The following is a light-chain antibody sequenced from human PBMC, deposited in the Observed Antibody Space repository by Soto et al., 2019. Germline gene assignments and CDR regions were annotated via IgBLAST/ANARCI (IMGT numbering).Light chain of an antibody. J-gene: IGLJ2*01. V-gene: IGLV2-14*01. CDR2: DVS. CDR1: SSDVGDYNY. Sequence: QSALTQPASVSGSPGQSITISCTGTSSDVGDYNYFSWYQQDPGKPPKLMIYDVSNRPSGVSNRFSGSKSGNTASLTISGLQAEEEADYYCSSYTSSSTLVVFGRGTKLTVL. CDR3: SSYTSSSTLVV.